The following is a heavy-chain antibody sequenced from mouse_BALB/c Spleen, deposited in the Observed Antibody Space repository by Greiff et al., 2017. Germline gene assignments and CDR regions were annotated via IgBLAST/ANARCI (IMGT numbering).Heavy chain of an antibody. J-gene: IGHJ3*01. D-gene: IGHD2-4*01. Sequence: EVNLVESGGGLVQPGGSLKLSCAASGFTFSSYGMAWVRQTPDKRLELVATINSNGGSTYYPDSVKGRFTISRDNAKNTLYLQMSSLKSEDTAMYYCARGITTAWFAYWGQGTLVTVSA. CDR1: GFTFSSYG. V-gene: IGHV5-6-3*01. CDR2: INSNGGST. CDR3: ARGITTAWFAY.